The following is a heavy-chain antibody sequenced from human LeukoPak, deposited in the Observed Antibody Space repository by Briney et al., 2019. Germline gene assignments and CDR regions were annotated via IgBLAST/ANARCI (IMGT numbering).Heavy chain of an antibody. D-gene: IGHD3-3*01. Sequence: GGSLRLSCAASGFTFSSYAMSWVRQAPGKGLEWVSAISGSGGSTYYADSVKGRFTISRDNSKNTLYLQMNSLRAEDTAVYYCASGTPYYDFWSGSIGLPWYYYYGMDVWGQGTTVTVSS. CDR1: GFTFSSYA. J-gene: IGHJ6*02. V-gene: IGHV3-23*01. CDR3: ASGTPYYDFWSGSIGLPWYYYYGMDV. CDR2: ISGSGGST.